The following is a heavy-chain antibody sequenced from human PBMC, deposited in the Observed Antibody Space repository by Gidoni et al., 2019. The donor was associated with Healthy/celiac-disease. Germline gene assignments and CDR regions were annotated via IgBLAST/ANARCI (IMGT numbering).Heavy chain of an antibody. CDR3: ARHLRGVVTPEYFDY. Sequence: SSSYYWGWIRQPPGKGLEWIGSIYYSGSTYYNPSLKSRVTISVDTSKNQFSLKLSSVTAADTAVYYCARHLRGVVTPEYFDYWGQGTLVTVSS. V-gene: IGHV4-39*01. CDR1: SSSYY. D-gene: IGHD2-21*02. J-gene: IGHJ4*02. CDR2: IYYSGST.